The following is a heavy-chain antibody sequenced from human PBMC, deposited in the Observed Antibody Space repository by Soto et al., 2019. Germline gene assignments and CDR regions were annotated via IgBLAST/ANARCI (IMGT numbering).Heavy chain of an antibody. D-gene: IGHD2-8*01. V-gene: IGHV3-7*01. CDR3: ARETLEEFGMLRYYYYYMDV. J-gene: IGHJ6*03. CDR1: GFTFSSYW. Sequence: GGSLRLSCAASGFTFSSYWMSWVRQAPGKGLEWVANIKQDGSEKYYVGSVKGRFTISRDNAKNSLYLQMNSLRAEDTAVYYCARETLEEFGMLRYYYYYMDVWGKGTTVTVSS. CDR2: IKQDGSEK.